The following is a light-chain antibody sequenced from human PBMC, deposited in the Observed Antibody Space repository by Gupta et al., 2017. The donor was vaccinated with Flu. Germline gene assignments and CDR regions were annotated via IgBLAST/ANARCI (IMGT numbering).Light chain of an antibody. J-gene: IGLJ2*01. Sequence: RVTISCSGSSSNIGSNYVSWYQQLPGTAPHLLIYKNNLRPSGVPERFSGSKSGTSASLAISGLRSEDEADYYCAAWDDSLSGMVFGGGTRLTVL. CDR2: KNN. V-gene: IGLV1-47*01. CDR1: SSNIGSNY. CDR3: AAWDDSLSGMV.